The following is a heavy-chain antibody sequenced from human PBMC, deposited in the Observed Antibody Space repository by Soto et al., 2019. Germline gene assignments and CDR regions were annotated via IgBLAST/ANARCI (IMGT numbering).Heavy chain of an antibody. V-gene: IGHV4-31*03. J-gene: IGHJ3*02. CDR3: AGQKYSGYDYRSGGTGNAFDI. D-gene: IGHD5-12*01. Sequence: SETLSLTCTVSGGSISNVGYYRSWIRQHPGKGLEWIGYIYYSGSTYYNPSLKSRVTISVDTSKNQFSLKLSSVTAADTAVYYCAGQKYSGYDYRSGGTGNAFDIWGQGTMVTVSS. CDR2: IYYSGST. CDR1: GGSISNVGYY.